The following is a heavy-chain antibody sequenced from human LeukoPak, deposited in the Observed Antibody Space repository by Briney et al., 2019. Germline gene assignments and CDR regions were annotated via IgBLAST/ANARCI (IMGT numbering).Heavy chain of an antibody. CDR2: ISSGGTTM. J-gene: IGHJ4*02. V-gene: IGHV3-48*03. D-gene: IGHD2-15*01. CDR1: GFTFSSYE. CDR3: ARGSVVAATLDY. Sequence: GGSLRLSCAASGFTFSSYEMNWVRQAPGMGLEWVSYISSGGTTMSYTDSVKGRFTISRDNAKNSLYLQINSLRAEDTAVYYCARGSVVAATLDYWGQGTLVTVSS.